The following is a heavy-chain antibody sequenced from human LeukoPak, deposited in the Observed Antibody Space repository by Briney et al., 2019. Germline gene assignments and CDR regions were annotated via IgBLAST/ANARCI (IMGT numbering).Heavy chain of an antibody. J-gene: IGHJ4*02. Sequence: GGSLRLSCAASGFTFSSYGMHWVRPAPGKGLEWVAVISYDGSNKYYADSVKGRFTISRDNSKNTLYLQMNSLRAEDTAVYYCAKSDGSSSLFDYWGQGTLVTVSS. V-gene: IGHV3-30*18. CDR2: ISYDGSNK. CDR3: AKSDGSSSLFDY. CDR1: GFTFSSYG. D-gene: IGHD6-6*01.